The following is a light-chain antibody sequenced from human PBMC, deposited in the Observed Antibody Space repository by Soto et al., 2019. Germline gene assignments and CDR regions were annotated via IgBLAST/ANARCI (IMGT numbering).Light chain of an antibody. CDR2: ATS. CDR3: QQYDNPPFS. Sequence: DIQMSQSPSSLSAFVGDRVTITCRASQGISPYLNWYQQKPGKAPKLLIYATSTLQTGVPSRFSGSKSGTAFTLTITSLQPEDIATYYCQQYDNPPFSFGGGTKVEIK. J-gene: IGKJ4*01. CDR1: QGISPY. V-gene: IGKV1-33*01.